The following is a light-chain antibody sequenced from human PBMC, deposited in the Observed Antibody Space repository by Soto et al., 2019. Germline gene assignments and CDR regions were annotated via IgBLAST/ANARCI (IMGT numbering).Light chain of an antibody. CDR1: QSVSSY. Sequence: EIVLTQSPATLSLSPGERATLSCRASQSVSSYLAWYQQKPGQAPRLLIYDASNRATGIPARFSGSGSGTDFPLTISSLETEDFAVYYCQKRSIWPRLFTFCPGTKVDIK. J-gene: IGKJ3*01. CDR2: DAS. CDR3: QKRSIWPRLFT. V-gene: IGKV3-11*01.